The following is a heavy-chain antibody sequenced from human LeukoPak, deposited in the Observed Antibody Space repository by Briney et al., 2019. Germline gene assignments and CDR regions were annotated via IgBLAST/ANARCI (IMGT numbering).Heavy chain of an antibody. CDR2: IIPIFGTA. Sequence: SVKVSCKASGYTFTSYDINWVRQAPGQGLEWMGGIIPIFGTANYAQKFQGRVTITADESTSTAYMELSSLRSEDTAVYYCARERKIFGVVKYYYYYYMDVWGKGTTVTVSS. V-gene: IGHV1-69*13. J-gene: IGHJ6*03. D-gene: IGHD3-3*01. CDR1: GYTFTSYD. CDR3: ARERKIFGVVKYYYYYYMDV.